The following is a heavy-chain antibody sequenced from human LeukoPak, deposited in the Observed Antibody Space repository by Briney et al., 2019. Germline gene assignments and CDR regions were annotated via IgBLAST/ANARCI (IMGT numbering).Heavy chain of an antibody. CDR1: GFTFSSYA. D-gene: IGHD3-3*01. Sequence: GGSLRLSCAASGFTFSSYAMHWVRQAPGKGLEYVSAISSNGGSTYYANSVKGRFTISRDNSKNTLYLQMGSLRAEDMAVYYCARDRIHKYYDCWSGYLYYYGMDVWGQGTTVTVSS. CDR2: ISSNGGST. V-gene: IGHV3-64*01. CDR3: ARDRIHKYYDCWSGYLYYYGMDV. J-gene: IGHJ6*02.